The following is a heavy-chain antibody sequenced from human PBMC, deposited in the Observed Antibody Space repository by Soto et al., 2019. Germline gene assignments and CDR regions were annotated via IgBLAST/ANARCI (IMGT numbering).Heavy chain of an antibody. CDR3: ARDRNYDFWSGYSFATLYYYGMDV. CDR2: IWYDGSNK. D-gene: IGHD3-3*01. Sequence: PGGSLRLSCAASGFTFSSYGMHWVRQAPGKGLEWVAVIWYDGSNKYYADSVKGRFTISRDNSKNTLYLQMNSLRAEDTAVYYCARDRNYDFWSGYSFATLYYYGMDVWGQGTTVTVSS. J-gene: IGHJ6*02. CDR1: GFTFSSYG. V-gene: IGHV3-33*01.